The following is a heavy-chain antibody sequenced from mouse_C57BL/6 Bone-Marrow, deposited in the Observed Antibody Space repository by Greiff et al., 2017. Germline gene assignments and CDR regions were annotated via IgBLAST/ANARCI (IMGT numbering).Heavy chain of an antibody. D-gene: IGHD1-1*01. CDR1: GYSITSGYY. V-gene: IGHV3-6*01. J-gene: IGHJ1*03. CDR3: ARLPITTVVATTSHWYFDV. CDR2: ISYDGSN. Sequence: EVKLMESGPGLVKPSQSLSLTCSVTGYSITSGYYWNWIRQFPGNKLEWMGYISYDGSNNYNPSLKNRISITRDTSKNQFFLKLNSVTTEDTATYYFARLPITTVVATTSHWYFDVWGTGTTVTVSS.